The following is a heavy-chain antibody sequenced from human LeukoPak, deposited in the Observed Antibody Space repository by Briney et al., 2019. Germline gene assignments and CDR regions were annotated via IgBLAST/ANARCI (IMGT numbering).Heavy chain of an antibody. J-gene: IGHJ4*02. CDR3: ARQDYDSSGYYSLNYFDY. V-gene: IGHV4-39*01. CDR2: IYYSGST. D-gene: IGHD3-22*01. CDR1: GGSISSSSYY. Sequence: PSETLSLTCTVSGGSISSSSYYWGWIRQPPGKGLEWIGRIYYSGSTYYNPSLKSRVTISVDTSKNQFSLQLSSVTAADTAVYYCARQDYDSSGYYSLNYFDYWGQGTLVTVSS.